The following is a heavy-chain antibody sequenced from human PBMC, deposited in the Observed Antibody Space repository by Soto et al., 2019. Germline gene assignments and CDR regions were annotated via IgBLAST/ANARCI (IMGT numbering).Heavy chain of an antibody. J-gene: IGHJ3*02. CDR1: GYTFTSYG. CDR2: ISAYNGNT. D-gene: IGHD3-9*01. V-gene: IGHV1-18*01. CDR3: ARDKGLNYDIFTGYDEDLDVFDI. Sequence: GASVKVSCKASGYTFTSYGISWVRQAPGQGLEWMGWISAYNGNTNYAQKLQGRVTMTTDTSTSTAYMELRSLRSDDTAVYYCARDKGLNYDIFTGYDEDLDVFDIWGQGTMVTVSS.